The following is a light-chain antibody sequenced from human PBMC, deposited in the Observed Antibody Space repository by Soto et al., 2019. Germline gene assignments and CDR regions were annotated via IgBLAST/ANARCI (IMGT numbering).Light chain of an antibody. CDR1: QSVSTSS. J-gene: IGKJ2*01. V-gene: IGKV3-20*01. Sequence: EIVLTQSPGTLSVSPGERVTLSCRASQSVSTSSLAWYQHKPGQAPRLLIFGISTRATGIPDRFRGSGSGTDFTLTITRLEPEDFAVYYCQHYGSSRYTFGQVTKLYIK. CDR3: QHYGSSRYT. CDR2: GIS.